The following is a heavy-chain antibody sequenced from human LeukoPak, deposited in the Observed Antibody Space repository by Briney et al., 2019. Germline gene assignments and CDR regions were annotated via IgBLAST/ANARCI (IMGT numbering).Heavy chain of an antibody. V-gene: IGHV3-21*01. CDR1: GFTFSSYS. J-gene: IGHJ4*02. CDR2: ISSSSSYI. Sequence: PGGSLRLSCAASGFTFSSYSMNWVRQAPGKGLEWVSSISSSSSYIYYADSVKGRFTISRDNAKNSLYLQMNSLRAEDTAVYYCAREIVLIVYAVDYWGQGTLVTVSS. D-gene: IGHD2-8*01. CDR3: AREIVLIVYAVDY.